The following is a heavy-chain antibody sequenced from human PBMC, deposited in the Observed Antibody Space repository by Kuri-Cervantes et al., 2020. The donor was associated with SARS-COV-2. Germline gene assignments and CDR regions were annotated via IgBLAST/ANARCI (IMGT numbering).Heavy chain of an antibody. CDR3: ARDEVVVVPAAISGWYYYGMDV. CDR1: GFTFSSYS. Sequence: GGSLRLSCAASGFTFSSYSMNWVRQAPGKGLEWVSSISSSSSYIYYAGSVKGRFTISRDNAKNSLYLQMNSLRAEDTAVYYCARDEVVVVPAAISGWYYYGMDVWGQGTTVTVSS. D-gene: IGHD2-2*02. CDR2: ISSSSSYI. V-gene: IGHV3-21*01. J-gene: IGHJ6*02.